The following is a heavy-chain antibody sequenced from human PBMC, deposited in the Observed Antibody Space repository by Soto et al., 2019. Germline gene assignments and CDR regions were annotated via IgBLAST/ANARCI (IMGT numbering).Heavy chain of an antibody. CDR3: AKGFRHIPSTEIAAAGNFDY. CDR2: ISWNSGSI. Sequence: GGSLRLSCAASGFTFDDYAMHWVRQAPGKGLEWVSGISWNSGSIGYADSVKGRFTISRDNAKNSLYLQMNSLRAEDTALYYCAKGFRHIPSTEIAAAGNFDYWGQGTLVTVSS. V-gene: IGHV3-9*01. D-gene: IGHD6-13*01. J-gene: IGHJ4*02. CDR1: GFTFDDYA.